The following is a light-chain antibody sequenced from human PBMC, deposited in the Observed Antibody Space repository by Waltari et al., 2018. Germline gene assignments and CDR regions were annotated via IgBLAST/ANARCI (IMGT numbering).Light chain of an antibody. CDR3: ISYAGSNYYV. V-gene: IGLV2-8*01. CDR2: EVT. CDR1: SSDVGSSNY. J-gene: IGLJ1*01. Sequence: QSALTQPPSASGSPGQSVTIPCTGTSSDVGSSNYVSWYQQHPGEAPKLMIYEVTKRPSGVPDRFSGSKSGNTASLTVSGLQAEDEADYYCISYAGSNYYVFGTGTKVTVL.